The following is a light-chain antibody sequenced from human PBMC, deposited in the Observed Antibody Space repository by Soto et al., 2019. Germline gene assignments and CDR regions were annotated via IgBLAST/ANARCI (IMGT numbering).Light chain of an antibody. CDR1: QSLLFSSNKKNY. CDR2: RAS. CDR3: QQFDSSPLT. V-gene: IGKV4-1*01. Sequence: IVLTQSPASLAVSLGERATINCKSSQSLLFSSNKKNYLAWYQQRPGQPPKLLIYRASSRESGVPDRFTGSGSGTDFTLSICSLQAEDVAVYCCQQFDSSPLTFGGGANLDIK. J-gene: IGKJ4*01.